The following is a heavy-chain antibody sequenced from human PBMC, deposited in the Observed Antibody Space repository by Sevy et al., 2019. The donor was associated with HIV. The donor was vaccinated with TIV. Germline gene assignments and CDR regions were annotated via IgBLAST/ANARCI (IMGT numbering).Heavy chain of an antibody. CDR1: GFTFSSYG. V-gene: IGHV3-30*02. Sequence: GGSLRLSCAASGFTFSSYGMHWVRQAPGKGLEWVAFIRYDGNNKYYTGSVKGRFTISRDNSKNTLYPKMNSLRAEDTAVYYCAKGREQGYYYGMDVWGQGTTVTVSS. CDR2: IRYDGNNK. J-gene: IGHJ6*02. D-gene: IGHD1-26*01. CDR3: AKGREQGYYYGMDV.